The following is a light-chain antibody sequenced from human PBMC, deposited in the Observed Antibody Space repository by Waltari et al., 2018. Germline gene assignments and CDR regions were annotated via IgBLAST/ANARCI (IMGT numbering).Light chain of an antibody. CDR3: MQAVQTPWCT. J-gene: IGKJ2*02. Sequence: DIVMPQSPLSLPVTPGEPASISCRSSPRLMHSHGYNSLDWYLQRPGQSPQLLLYLGADRAARVPDRFGGSGSGTDCALKISRVEAEDVGVYYCMQAVQTPWCTWGQGTKVEIE. V-gene: IGKV2-28*01. CDR1: PRLMHSHGYNS. CDR2: LGA.